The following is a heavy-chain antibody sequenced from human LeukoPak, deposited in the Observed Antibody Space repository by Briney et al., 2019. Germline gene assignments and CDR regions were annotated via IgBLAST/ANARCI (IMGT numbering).Heavy chain of an antibody. V-gene: IGHV3-30*02. CDR2: IRYDGSNK. J-gene: IGHJ3*02. CDR3: AKNSVYSSSWYLLLDAFDI. Sequence: GGSLRLSCAASGFTFSSYGMHWVRQAPGKGLEWVAFIRYDGSNKYYADSVKGRFTISRDNSKNTLYLQMNSLRAEDTAVYYCAKNSVYSSSWYLLLDAFDIWGQGTMVTVSS. D-gene: IGHD6-13*01. CDR1: GFTFSSYG.